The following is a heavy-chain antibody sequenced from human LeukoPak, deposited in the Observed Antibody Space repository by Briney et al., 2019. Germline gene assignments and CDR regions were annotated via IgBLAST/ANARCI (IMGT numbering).Heavy chain of an antibody. J-gene: IGHJ4*02. CDR3: AKKGYYDSSSPGDD. Sequence: GGSLRLSCAASGFTFSSYGMHWVRQAPGKGLEWVAVISYDGSNKYYADSVKGRFTISRDNSKNTLYLQMNSLGAEDTAVYYCAKKGYYDSSSPGDDWGQGTLVTVSS. V-gene: IGHV3-30*18. D-gene: IGHD3-22*01. CDR1: GFTFSSYG. CDR2: ISYDGSNK.